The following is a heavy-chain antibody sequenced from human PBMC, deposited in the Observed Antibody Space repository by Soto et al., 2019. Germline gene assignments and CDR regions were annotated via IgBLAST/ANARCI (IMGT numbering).Heavy chain of an antibody. CDR1: GDSVSSGSYY. D-gene: IGHD6-19*01. CDR3: ARGAVATSGGHDY. Sequence: QSLTCTVSGDSVSSGSYYWSWIRQPPGKGLEWIGYIYYSGNTNYNPSLRSRVAISVDTSKNQFSLRLSSVTAADTAVYYCARGAVATSGGHDYWGQGTLVTVSS. J-gene: IGHJ4*02. CDR2: IYYSGNT. V-gene: IGHV4-61*01.